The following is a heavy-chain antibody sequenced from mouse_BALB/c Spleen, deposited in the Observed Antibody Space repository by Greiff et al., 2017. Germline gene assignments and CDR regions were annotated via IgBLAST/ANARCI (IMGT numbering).Heavy chain of an antibody. V-gene: IGHV1-82*01. CDR2: IYPGDGDT. CDR3: ARRNYGYAMDY. CDR1: GYAFSSSW. D-gene: IGHD1-1*01. Sequence: VKLMESGPELVKPGASVKISCKASGYAFSSSWMNWVKQRPGQGLEWIGRIYPGDGDTNYNGKFKGKATLTADKSSSTAYMQLSSLTSVDSAVYFCARRNYGYAMDYWGQGTSVTVSS. J-gene: IGHJ4*01.